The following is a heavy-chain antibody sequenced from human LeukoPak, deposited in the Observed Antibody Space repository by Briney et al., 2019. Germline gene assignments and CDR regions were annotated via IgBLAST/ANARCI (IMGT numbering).Heavy chain of an antibody. Sequence: GGSLRLSCAASGFTFSSYAMTWVRQAPGKGLEWVSSISGTGGTTFYADSVKGRFTISRDNSKNTLYLQMNSLRADDTAVYYCARDLGYCTNGVCHTRFDYWGQGTLVAVSS. CDR2: ISGTGGTT. V-gene: IGHV3-23*01. CDR3: ARDLGYCTNGVCHTRFDY. CDR1: GFTFSSYA. J-gene: IGHJ4*02. D-gene: IGHD2-8*01.